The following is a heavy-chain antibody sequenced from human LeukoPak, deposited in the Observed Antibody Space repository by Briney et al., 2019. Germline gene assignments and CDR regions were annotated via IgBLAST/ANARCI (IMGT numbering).Heavy chain of an antibody. J-gene: IGHJ4*02. Sequence: SETLSLTCTVSGGSISSSSYNWGWVRQPPGKGLEWIGSIYCSGITYYNPSVESRVTIPVDTSKNQFSPELNSVTAADTAVYYCARDLNWNQIDYWGQGSLVSVSS. CDR2: IYCSGIT. D-gene: IGHD1-20*01. CDR3: ARDLNWNQIDY. V-gene: IGHV4-39*02. CDR1: GGSISSSSYN.